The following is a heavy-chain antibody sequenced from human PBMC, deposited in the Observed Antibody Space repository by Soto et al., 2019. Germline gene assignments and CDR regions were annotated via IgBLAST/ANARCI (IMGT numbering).Heavy chain of an antibody. CDR1: GYTFTSYG. CDR3: ARVRDIVATTFPNTPADY. D-gene: IGHD5-12*01. CDR2: ISAYNGNT. V-gene: IGHV1-18*01. Sequence: AAAKVSCKAAGYTFTSYGISWVRQAPGQGLEWMGWISAYNGNTNYAQKLQGRVTMTTDTSTSTAYMELRSLRSDDTAVYYCARVRDIVATTFPNTPADYWGQGNLVTVSS. J-gene: IGHJ4*02.